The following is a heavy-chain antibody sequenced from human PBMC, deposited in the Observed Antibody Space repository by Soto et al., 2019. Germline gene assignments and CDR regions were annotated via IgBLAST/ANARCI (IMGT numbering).Heavy chain of an antibody. CDR3: ARGGDMDV. D-gene: IGHD3-16*01. J-gene: IGHJ6*02. V-gene: IGHV3-48*02. CDR2: ISTGGGTI. Sequence: EVQLVESGGGLVQPGGSLRLSCAASGFTFSTYTMNWVRQAPGKGLEWISYISTGGGTIFYADSVKGRFTISRDNAKNSLYLQMNTLRDEDTAVYYCARGGDMDVLGQGTTVTVSS. CDR1: GFTFSTYT.